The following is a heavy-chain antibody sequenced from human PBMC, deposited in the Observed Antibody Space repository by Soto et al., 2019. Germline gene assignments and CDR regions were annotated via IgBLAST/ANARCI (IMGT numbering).Heavy chain of an antibody. Sequence: EVQLVESGGGLVQPGRSLRLSCAASGFTFDDYAMHWVRQAPGKGLEWVSGISWNSGSIGYADSVKGRFTISRDNAKNSLYLQMNSLRAEDTALYYCAKDTGLRSSLPDYWGQGTLVTVSS. CDR3: AKDTGLRSSLPDY. J-gene: IGHJ4*02. CDR2: ISWNSGSI. CDR1: GFTFDDYA. D-gene: IGHD4-17*01. V-gene: IGHV3-9*01.